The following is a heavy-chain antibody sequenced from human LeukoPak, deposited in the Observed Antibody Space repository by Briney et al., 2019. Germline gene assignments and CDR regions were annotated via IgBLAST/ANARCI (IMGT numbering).Heavy chain of an antibody. CDR3: AREKGGYYGSGSYDFQH. CDR1: GYTFSVFY. Sequence: ASVKVSCKASGYTFSVFYIHWLRQAPGQGLEWMGWVVPKSGDTNIAQKFRDRVTMTIDTSTSTAYMELRSLRSDDTAVYYCAREKGGYYGSGSYDFQHWGQGTLVTVSS. CDR2: VVPKSGDT. J-gene: IGHJ1*01. D-gene: IGHD3-10*01. V-gene: IGHV1-2*02.